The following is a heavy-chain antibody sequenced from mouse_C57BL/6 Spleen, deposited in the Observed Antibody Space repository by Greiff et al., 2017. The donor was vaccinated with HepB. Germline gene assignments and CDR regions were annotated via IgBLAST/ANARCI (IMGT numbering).Heavy chain of an antibody. Sequence: QVQLQQPGAELVKPGASVKLSCKASGYTFTSYWMQWVKQRPGQGLEWIGEIDPSDSYTNYNQKFKGKATLTVDTSSSTAYMQLSSLTSEDSAVYDWARRGTGGWYFDVWGTGTTVTVSS. CDR1: GYTFTSYW. V-gene: IGHV1-50*01. J-gene: IGHJ1*03. CDR2: IDPSDSYT. D-gene: IGHD4-1*01. CDR3: ARRGTGGWYFDV.